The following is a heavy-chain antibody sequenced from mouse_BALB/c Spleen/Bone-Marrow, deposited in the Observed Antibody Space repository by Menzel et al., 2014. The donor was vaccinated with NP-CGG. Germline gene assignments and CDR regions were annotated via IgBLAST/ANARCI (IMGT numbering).Heavy chain of an antibody. CDR2: INPTRGYT. V-gene: IGHV1-4*02. CDR1: GYTFTSFT. Sequence: QVQLQQSAPELARPGASVKMSCKASGYTFTSFTIQWIKQRPGQGLEWIGYINPTRGYTDYNQKFKDRTTLTADKCSSTTYMQLTSLTSEDSAVYYCAREATYYAYFDYWGQGTARAVSS. D-gene: IGHD1-1*01. J-gene: IGHJ2*01. CDR3: AREATYYAYFDY.